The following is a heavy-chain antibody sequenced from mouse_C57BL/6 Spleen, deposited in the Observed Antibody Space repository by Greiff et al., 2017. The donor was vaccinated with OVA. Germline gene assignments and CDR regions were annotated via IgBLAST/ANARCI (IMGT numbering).Heavy chain of an antibody. Sequence: VQLKESGGGLVQPKGSLKLSCAASGFTFNTYAMHWVRQAPGKGLEWVARIRSKSSNYATYYADSVKDRFTISRDDSQSMLYLQMNNLKTEDTAMYYCVRGDGYHSYYYAMDYWGQGTSVTVSS. CDR3: VRGDGYHSYYYAMDY. J-gene: IGHJ4*01. CDR1: GFTFNTYA. CDR2: IRSKSSNYAT. V-gene: IGHV10-3*01. D-gene: IGHD2-3*01.